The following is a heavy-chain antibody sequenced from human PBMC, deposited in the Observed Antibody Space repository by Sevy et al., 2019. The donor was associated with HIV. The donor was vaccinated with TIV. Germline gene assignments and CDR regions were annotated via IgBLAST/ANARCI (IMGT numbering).Heavy chain of an antibody. D-gene: IGHD1-26*01. CDR1: GLTFSSYA. CDR2: ISGSGGST. CDR3: AKSGRVYYYYMDV. V-gene: IGHV3-23*01. J-gene: IGHJ6*03. Sequence: GGSLRLSCAASGLTFSSYAMSWVRQAPGKGLEWVSGISGSGGSTYYADSVKGRFTISRDKSKNTLYLQMNSLRAEDTAVYYCAKSGRVYYYYMDVWGKGTTVTVSS.